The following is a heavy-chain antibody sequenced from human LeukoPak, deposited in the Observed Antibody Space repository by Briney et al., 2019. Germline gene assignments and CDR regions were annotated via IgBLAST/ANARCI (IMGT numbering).Heavy chain of an antibody. D-gene: IGHD5-12*01. V-gene: IGHV4-39*07. CDR2: MYYTGTT. J-gene: IGHJ5*02. Sequence: SETLSLTCCVSGGSIRCLVYSWGWIRQPPGKGQEWIASMYYTGTTYYNPSLKSRVTMSVDTSKNQFSLNLTSVTAADTAVFYCARSVSAYAGRGWFDPWGQGTLVTVSS. CDR3: ARSVSAYAGRGWFDP. CDR1: GGSIRCLVYS.